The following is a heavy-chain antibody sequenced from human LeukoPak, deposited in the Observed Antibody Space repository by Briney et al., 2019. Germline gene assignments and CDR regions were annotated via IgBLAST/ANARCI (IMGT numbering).Heavy chain of an antibody. CDR1: GYTFTSYG. J-gene: IGHJ4*02. CDR3: ARDPRLWDYDTSGSFDY. D-gene: IGHD3-22*01. CDR2: ISAYNGNT. V-gene: IGHV1-18*01. Sequence: GASVKVSCKASGYTFTSYGISWVRQAPGQGLEWMGWISAYNGNTNYAQKLQGRVTMTTDTSTSTAYMELRSLRSDDTAVYHCARDPRLWDYDTSGSFDYWGQGTLVTVSS.